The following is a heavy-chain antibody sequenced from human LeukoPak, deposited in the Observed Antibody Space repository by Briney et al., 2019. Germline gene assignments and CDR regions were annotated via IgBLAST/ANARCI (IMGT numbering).Heavy chain of an antibody. CDR2: IYYSGST. J-gene: IGHJ4*02. D-gene: IGHD6-19*01. Sequence: SETLSLTCTVSGGSINSYYWSWIRQPPGKGLEWVGYIYYSGSTNYKPSLKRRVTISVDTSKNQFSLKVSPVTAADTAVYYCASSRRSSGWSLIDYWGQGALVTVSS. CDR3: ASSRRSSGWSLIDY. CDR1: GGSINSYY. V-gene: IGHV4-59*01.